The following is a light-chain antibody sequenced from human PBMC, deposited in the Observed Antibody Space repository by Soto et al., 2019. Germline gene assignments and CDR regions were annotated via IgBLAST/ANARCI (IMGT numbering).Light chain of an antibody. CDR2: SAS. J-gene: IGKJ1*01. CDR3: QQTYSVPWT. Sequence: DIQMTQSPPSLSASVGGTVTITCRTRETLSNYLNWYQQKPGKAPQVLMYSASNLQSGVPSRFSGSGSGTDFRLTITSLEPDDFATYYCQQTYSVPWTFGQGTKVEI. V-gene: IGKV1-39*01. CDR1: ETLSNY.